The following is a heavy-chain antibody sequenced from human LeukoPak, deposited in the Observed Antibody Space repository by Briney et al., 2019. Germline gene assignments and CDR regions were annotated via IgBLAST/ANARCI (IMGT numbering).Heavy chain of an antibody. CDR1: GFTFSSYS. CDR2: ISSSSSYI. CDR3: ARDKRRSLGIGFDY. D-gene: IGHD7-27*01. J-gene: IGHJ4*02. V-gene: IGHV3-21*01. Sequence: GGSLRLSCAASGFTFSSYSMNWVRQAPGKGLEWVSPISSSSSYIYYADSVKGRFTISRDNAKNSLYLQMNSLRAEDTAVYYCARDKRRSLGIGFDYWGQGTLVTVSS.